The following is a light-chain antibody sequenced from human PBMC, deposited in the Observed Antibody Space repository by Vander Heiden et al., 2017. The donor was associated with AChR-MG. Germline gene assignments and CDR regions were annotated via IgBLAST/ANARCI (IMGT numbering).Light chain of an antibody. CDR3: QSYDSSLTWV. J-gene: IGLJ3*02. CDR1: SSNIGAGHD. V-gene: IGLV1-40*01. CDR2: DNS. Sequence: QSELTQPPPVSGAPGQRVTISCTGRSSNIGAGHDVHWYQLLPGTAPRLLILDNSNRPSGVPDRFSGSKSGTSASLAITGLQAEDEADYYCQSYDSSLTWVFGGGTKLTVL.